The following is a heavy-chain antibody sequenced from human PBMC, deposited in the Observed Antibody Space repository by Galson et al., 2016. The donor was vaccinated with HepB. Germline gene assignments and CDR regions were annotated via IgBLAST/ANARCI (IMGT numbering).Heavy chain of an antibody. CDR1: GYSFTDYY. V-gene: IGHV1-2*02. CDR2: INPNSGAS. CDR3: ARVPLDYYGSGVSPRGDDWFDP. J-gene: IGHJ5*02. D-gene: IGHD3-10*01. Sequence: SVKVSCKASGYSFTDYYLHWVRQAPGQGLEWMGWINPNSGASNFAQKFQGRVIMTRDTSISTAYMELSSLRSDDTAVYYCARVPLDYYGSGVSPRGDDWFDPWGQGTLVTVSS.